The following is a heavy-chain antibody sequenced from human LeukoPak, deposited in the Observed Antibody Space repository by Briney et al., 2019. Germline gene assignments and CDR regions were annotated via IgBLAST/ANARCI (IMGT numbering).Heavy chain of an antibody. CDR2: IYSGGST. CDR3: AKDSRIAAARYRYFDY. J-gene: IGHJ4*02. Sequence: GGSLRLSCAASGFTVSSNYMSWVRQAPGKGLEWVSVIYSGGSTYYADSVKGRFTISRDNAKNSLYLQMNSLRAEDTALYYCAKDSRIAAARYRYFDYWGQGTLVTVSS. D-gene: IGHD6-13*01. V-gene: IGHV3-53*05. CDR1: GFTVSSNY.